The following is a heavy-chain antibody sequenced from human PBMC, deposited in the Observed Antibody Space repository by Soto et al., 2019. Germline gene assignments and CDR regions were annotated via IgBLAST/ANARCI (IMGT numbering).Heavy chain of an antibody. CDR2: ISSSSSYI. D-gene: IGHD3-9*01. CDR1: GCTFSSYS. CDR3: ARDQEDYDILTGYYTSDWFDP. J-gene: IGHJ5*02. Sequence: GGSLRLSCAGSGCTFSSYSMNWVRQATGKGLEWVSSISSSSSYIYYADSVKGRFTISRDNAKNSLYLQMNSLRAEDTAVYYCARDQEDYDILTGYYTSDWFDPWGQGTLVTVSS. V-gene: IGHV3-21*01.